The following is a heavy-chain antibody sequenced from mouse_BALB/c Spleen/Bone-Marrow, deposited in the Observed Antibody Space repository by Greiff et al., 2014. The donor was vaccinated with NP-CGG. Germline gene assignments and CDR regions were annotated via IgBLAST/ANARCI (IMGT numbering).Heavy chain of an antibody. CDR3: AHGSTYGYFDY. CDR2: IDPANGNT. CDR1: GFNIKDTY. Sequence: VQLQQSGTELVKPGASVKLSCTASGFNIKDTYMHWVKQRPEQGLEWMGRIDPANGNTKYDPKFQGKATITADTSSNTADLQLSSLTSEDTAVYYCAHGSTYGYFDYWGQGTTLTVSS. D-gene: IGHD1-1*01. J-gene: IGHJ2*01. V-gene: IGHV14-3*02.